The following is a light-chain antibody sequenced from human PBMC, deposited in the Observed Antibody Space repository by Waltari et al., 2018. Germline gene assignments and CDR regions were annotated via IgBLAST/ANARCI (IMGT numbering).Light chain of an antibody. CDR1: SSDVGNYKS. V-gene: IGLV2-23*02. CDR3: SSYAGSSKGV. J-gene: IGLJ2*01. Sequence: QSALTQPASVSGSPGRSITIPCPGTSSDVGNYKSVSCYQQPPGKAPKLMIYAVSKRPSGVSDRFSCSKSGDMASLTISGLQPEDEAEYFCSSYAGSSKGVFGGGTKVTVL. CDR2: AVS.